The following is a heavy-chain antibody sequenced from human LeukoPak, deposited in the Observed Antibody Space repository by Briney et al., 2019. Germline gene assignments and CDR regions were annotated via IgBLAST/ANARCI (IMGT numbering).Heavy chain of an antibody. CDR1: GGSISSSSYY. CDR2: IYYSGST. J-gene: IGHJ4*02. V-gene: IGHV4-39*01. CDR3: ARLNYYDTHYYLDY. Sequence: SETLSLTCTVSGGSISSSSYYWGWIRQPPGKGLEWIGSIYYSGSTYYNPSLKSRVTISVDTSKNQFSLKLSSVTAADTAVYYCARLNYYDTHYYLDYWGQGTLVTVSS. D-gene: IGHD3-22*01.